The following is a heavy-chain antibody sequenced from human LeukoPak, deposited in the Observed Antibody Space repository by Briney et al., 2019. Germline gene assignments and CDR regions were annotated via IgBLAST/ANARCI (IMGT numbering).Heavy chain of an antibody. CDR3: AREGWRSGSYHDAFDI. V-gene: IGHV3-72*01. Sequence: PGGSLRLSCAASGFTFNDHNMNWVRQAPGKGLEWVGRTRDRANSYTTEYAAAVKGRFSTSRDDSKNSLYLQMNSLKTEDTAVYYCAREGWRSGSYHDAFDIWGQGTMVIVSS. CDR1: GFTFNDHN. CDR2: TRDRANSYTT. D-gene: IGHD1-26*01. J-gene: IGHJ3*02.